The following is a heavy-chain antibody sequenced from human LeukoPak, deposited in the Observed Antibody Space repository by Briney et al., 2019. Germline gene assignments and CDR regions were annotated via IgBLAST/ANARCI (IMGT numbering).Heavy chain of an antibody. CDR2: ISAYNGNT. D-gene: IGHD1-26*01. CDR1: GYTFTSYD. Sequence: ASVKVSCTASGYTFTSYDISWVRQGPGQGLEWVGWISAYNGNTNYAQTLQGRVTMTTDTSTSTAYMELRSLRSNDTAEYDGARDRLVDYWGQGTLVTVSS. J-gene: IGHJ4*02. CDR3: ARDRLVDY. V-gene: IGHV1-18*01.